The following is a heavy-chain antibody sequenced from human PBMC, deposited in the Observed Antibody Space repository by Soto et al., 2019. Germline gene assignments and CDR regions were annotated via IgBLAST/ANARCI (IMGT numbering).Heavy chain of an antibody. D-gene: IGHD2-2*01. CDR2: IYWDDAK. V-gene: IGHV2-5*02. J-gene: IGHJ4*02. CDR3: AHSKGTRYYFHY. Sequence: QITLKESGPTLVKPTQTLTLTCTFSGFSLSTSGVGVGWIRQPPGKALDWLALIYWDDAKRYSPSLKSRLTITKDTSKNQVVLKMTNMDPVDTATYYYAHSKGTRYYFHYWGQGTLVTVSS. CDR1: GFSLSTSGVG.